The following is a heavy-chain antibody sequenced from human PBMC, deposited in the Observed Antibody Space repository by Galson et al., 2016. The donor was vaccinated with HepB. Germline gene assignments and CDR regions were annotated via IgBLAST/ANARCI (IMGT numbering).Heavy chain of an antibody. J-gene: IGHJ6*02. D-gene: IGHD1-7*01. V-gene: IGHV3-23*01. Sequence: SLRLSCAGSGFSFSSFAMSWVRQAPGKGLEWISGITGTGGGTYYADSVKGRFTISRDTSKNTLFLQLRSLRVEDTAVHYCTKDHTGSTVGWSDGIDVWGQGTRVTVSS. CDR2: ITGTGGGT. CDR1: GFSFSSFA. CDR3: TKDHTGSTVGWSDGIDV.